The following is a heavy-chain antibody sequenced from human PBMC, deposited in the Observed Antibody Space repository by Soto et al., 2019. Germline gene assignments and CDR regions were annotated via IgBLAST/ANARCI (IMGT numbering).Heavy chain of an antibody. CDR2: INSDDGGT. V-gene: IGHV1-2*02. Sequence: ASVKVSCKASGYTFTGFYMHWVRQAPGQGLEWMGWINSDDGGTNYALKFQGRVTMTRDTSISSAYMELSSLRSDDTAVYYCATADDYYYGSGSLWGQGAPVTVSS. D-gene: IGHD3-10*01. CDR1: GYTFTGFY. CDR3: ATADDYYYGSGSL. J-gene: IGHJ4*02.